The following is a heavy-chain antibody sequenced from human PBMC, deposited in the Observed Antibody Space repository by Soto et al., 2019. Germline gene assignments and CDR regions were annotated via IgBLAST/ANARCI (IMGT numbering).Heavy chain of an antibody. CDR3: ARLKAYCGGDCYSPPPFDH. CDR2: IYYSGST. D-gene: IGHD2-21*02. V-gene: IGHV4-39*01. J-gene: IGHJ5*02. CDR1: GGSISSSSYY. Sequence: SETLSLTCTVSGGSISSSSYYWGWIRQPPGKGLEWIGSIYYSGSTYYNPSLKSRVTISVDTSKNQFSLKLSSVTAADTAVYYCARLKAYCGGDCYSPPPFDHWGQGTLVTVSS.